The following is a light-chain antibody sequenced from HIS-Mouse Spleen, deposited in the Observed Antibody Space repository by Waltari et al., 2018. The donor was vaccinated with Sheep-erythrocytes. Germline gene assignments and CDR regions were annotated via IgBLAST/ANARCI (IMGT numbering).Light chain of an antibody. J-gene: IGLJ2*01. V-gene: IGLV1-51*01. CDR3: GTWDNSLSAGV. CDR1: TSNIGNNY. Sequence: QSVLPPPPSVSAAPRQEVTLSCSGSTSNIGNNYVSWYQQLPGTAPKLLIYDNNKRPSGIPDRFSGSKSGTSATLGITGLQTGDEADYYCGTWDNSLSAGVFGGGTKLTVL. CDR2: DNN.